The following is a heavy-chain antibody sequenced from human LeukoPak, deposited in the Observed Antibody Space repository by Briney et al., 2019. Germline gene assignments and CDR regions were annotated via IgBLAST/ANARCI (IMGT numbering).Heavy chain of an antibody. V-gene: IGHV1-2*02. J-gene: IGHJ5*02. CDR3: VRVGESDCGRDCYGRFDP. CDR1: GYTFTDYY. Sequence: GASVKVSCKASGYTFTDYYLHWVRQAPGQGLEWMGWISPNSGGPTYAQQFHGRVTMTRDASISTVYMELTRLRSDDTAVYYCVRVGESDCGRDCYGRFDPWGQGTLVIVSS. CDR2: ISPNSGGP. D-gene: IGHD2-21*02.